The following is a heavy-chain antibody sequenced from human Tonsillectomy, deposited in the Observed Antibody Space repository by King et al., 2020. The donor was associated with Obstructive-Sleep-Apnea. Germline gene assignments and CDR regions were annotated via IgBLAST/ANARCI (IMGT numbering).Heavy chain of an antibody. CDR3: SSGGLY. Sequence: VQLVESGGGVVQPGRSLRLSCVASGFTFKTYHMHWFRQAPGKGLEWVGVISDDGTNKIYGDSVKGRFTISRDNSNNTLSLQMNSLGAEDTAVYYCSSGGLYWGQGSLVLVSS. CDR2: ISDDGTNK. D-gene: IGHD3-16*01. J-gene: IGHJ4*02. CDR1: GFTFKTYH. V-gene: IGHV3-30-3*01.